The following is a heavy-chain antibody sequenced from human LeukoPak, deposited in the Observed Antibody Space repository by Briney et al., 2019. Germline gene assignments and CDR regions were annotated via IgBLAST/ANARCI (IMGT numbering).Heavy chain of an antibody. J-gene: IGHJ4*02. D-gene: IGHD3-10*01. CDR1: GFTFSSYW. Sequence: GGSLRLSCAASGFTFSSYWMHWVRQAPGKGLVWVSRINSDGSSTSYADSVKGRFTISRDNAKNTLYLQMNSLRAEDTAVYYCASSEAYYYGSGSYFLNWGQGTLVTVSS. CDR3: ASSEAYYYGSGSYFLN. V-gene: IGHV3-74*01. CDR2: INSDGSST.